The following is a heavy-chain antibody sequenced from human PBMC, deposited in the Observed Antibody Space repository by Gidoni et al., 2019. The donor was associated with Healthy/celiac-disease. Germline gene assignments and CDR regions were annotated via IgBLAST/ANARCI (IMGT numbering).Heavy chain of an antibody. D-gene: IGHD5-18*01. J-gene: IGHJ4*02. CDR2: IKSKTDGGTT. V-gene: IGHV3-15*01. CDR3: TTFPYHGYSYVTEFDY. Sequence: EVQLVESGGGLVKPGGSLRLSCAASGFTFSNAWMSWVRQAPGKGLEWVGRIKSKTDGGTTDYAAPVKGRFTISRDDSKNTLYLQMNSLKTEDTAVYYCTTFPYHGYSYVTEFDYWGQGTLVTVSS. CDR1: GFTFSNAW.